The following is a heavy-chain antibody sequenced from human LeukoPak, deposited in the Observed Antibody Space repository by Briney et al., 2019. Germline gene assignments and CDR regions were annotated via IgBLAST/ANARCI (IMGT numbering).Heavy chain of an antibody. CDR2: IKQDGSQR. V-gene: IGHV3-7*01. Sequence: GGSLSLSCTASGFTFSDYWMTWVRQAPGKGPEWVANIKQDGSQRYYVDSVRGRFTISRDNAKNSLFLQMNGLRAEDTAVYYCARRGGSSSRRSPIDYWGQGTLVTVSS. CDR1: GFTFSDYW. J-gene: IGHJ4*02. CDR3: ARRGGSSSRRSPIDY. D-gene: IGHD6-6*01.